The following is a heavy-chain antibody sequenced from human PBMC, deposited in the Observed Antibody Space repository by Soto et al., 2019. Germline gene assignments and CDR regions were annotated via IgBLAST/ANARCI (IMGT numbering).Heavy chain of an antibody. CDR1: GFIFSSYW. CDR3: ARDPASHDYGHYLFDY. V-gene: IGHV3-74*01. J-gene: IGHJ4*02. CDR2: INHDGTGT. D-gene: IGHD4-17*01. Sequence: GGSLRLSCAASGFIFSSYWMHWVRQAPGKGLVWVSRINHDGTGTTYADSVKGRFTISRDNAKNTLYLQMNSLRAEDTAVYYCARDPASHDYGHYLFDYWGQGTLVTVSS.